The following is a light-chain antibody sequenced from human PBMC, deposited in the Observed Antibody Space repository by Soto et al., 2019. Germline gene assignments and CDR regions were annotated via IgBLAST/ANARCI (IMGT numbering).Light chain of an antibody. Sequence: EIVMTQSPGTLSVFPGERVTLSCRASQSVSGYLDWFQQKPGQAPRLLIYGASTRATGIPARFSGSGSGTEFTLTISSLQSEDFAVYYCQQYNNWPPITFGQGTRLEIK. J-gene: IGKJ5*01. CDR2: GAS. CDR3: QQYNNWPPIT. V-gene: IGKV3-15*01. CDR1: QSVSGY.